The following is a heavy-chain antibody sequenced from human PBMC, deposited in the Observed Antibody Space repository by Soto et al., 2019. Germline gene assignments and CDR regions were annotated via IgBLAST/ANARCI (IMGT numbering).Heavy chain of an antibody. CDR1: GFTFSSYG. D-gene: IGHD5-12*01. CDR3: ARELRGYPLLHGMDV. Sequence: QVQLVESGGGVVQPGRSLRLSCAASGFTFSSYGMHWVRQAPGKGLEWVAVIWYDGSTKYYADSVKGRFTISRDNSKNTLYLQMNSLRAEDTAVYYCARELRGYPLLHGMDVWGQGTTVTVSS. J-gene: IGHJ6*02. CDR2: IWYDGSTK. V-gene: IGHV3-33*01.